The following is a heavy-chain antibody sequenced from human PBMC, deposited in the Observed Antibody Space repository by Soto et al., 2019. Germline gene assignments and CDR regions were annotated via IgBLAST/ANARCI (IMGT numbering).Heavy chain of an antibody. CDR1: GGSISSYY. J-gene: IGHJ4*02. CDR3: ARHVRLGELSHYDGAGRFDY. CDR2: LYYSGST. Sequence: PSESLSINCAVSGGSISSYYSSWIRPPPGKGLQWSWYLYYSGSTHYNPSLKSRVTISVDTSKNQFSLKLSSVTAADTAVYCCARHVRLGELSHYDGAGRFDYWGQGTLVTLS. V-gene: IGHV4-59*08. D-gene: IGHD3-16*02.